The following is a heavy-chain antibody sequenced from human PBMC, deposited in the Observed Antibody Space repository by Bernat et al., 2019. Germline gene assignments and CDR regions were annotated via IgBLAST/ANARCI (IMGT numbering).Heavy chain of an antibody. Sequence: EVQLLESGGGLVQPGGSLRLSCAASGFTFSSYAMSWVRQAPGKGLEWVSTISGSGSSTYSADSVKGRFTISRDNSKNTLYLQMNSLRAEDTAVYYCAKPHYDFWSGYYYWGQGTLVTVSS. CDR1: GFTFSSYA. CDR3: AKPHYDFWSGYYY. D-gene: IGHD3-3*01. CDR2: ISGSGSST. J-gene: IGHJ4*02. V-gene: IGHV3-23*01.